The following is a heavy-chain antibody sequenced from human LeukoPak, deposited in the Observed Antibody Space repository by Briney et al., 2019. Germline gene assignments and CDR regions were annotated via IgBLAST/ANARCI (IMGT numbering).Heavy chain of an antibody. Sequence: GESLKISCKGSGYSFTNYLIGWVRQMPGKGLEWMGIIYPGDSDTRYSPSFQGQVTISADRSISTAYLQWSSLKASDAAMYYCARLASDAFDIWGQGTMVTDSS. CDR3: ARLASDAFDI. CDR2: IYPGDSDT. J-gene: IGHJ3*02. V-gene: IGHV5-51*01. CDR1: GYSFTNYL.